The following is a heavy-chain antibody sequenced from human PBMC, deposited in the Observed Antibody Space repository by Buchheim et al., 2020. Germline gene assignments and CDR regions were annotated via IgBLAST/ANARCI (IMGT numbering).Heavy chain of an antibody. CDR2: TYFGGST. CDR1: GGSINNYY. CDR3: ARGGDKYWYFDL. Sequence: QVQLQESGPGLVKPSETLSLTCTVSGGSINNYYWSWIRQPPGKGLESIGYTYFGGSTNYNPSLKSRVLISVDTSKSQVFLKLSPVTAADTALYYCARGGDKYWYFDLWGRGTL. V-gene: IGHV4-59*01. D-gene: IGHD3-9*01. J-gene: IGHJ2*01.